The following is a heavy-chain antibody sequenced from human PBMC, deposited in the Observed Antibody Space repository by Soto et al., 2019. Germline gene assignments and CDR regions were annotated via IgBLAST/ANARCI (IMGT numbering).Heavy chain of an antibody. CDR3: ARIFEGSSSSFYYYMDV. J-gene: IGHJ6*03. CDR2: IYPGDSDT. V-gene: IGHV5-51*01. Sequence: GESLKISCKGSGYSFTTYWIGWVRQTPGKGLEWMGIIYPGDSDTRYSPSFQGHVTISADKSISTAYLQWSSLKASDTAMYYCARIFEGSSSSFYYYMDVWGKGTTVTVSS. D-gene: IGHD6-6*01. CDR1: GYSFTTYW.